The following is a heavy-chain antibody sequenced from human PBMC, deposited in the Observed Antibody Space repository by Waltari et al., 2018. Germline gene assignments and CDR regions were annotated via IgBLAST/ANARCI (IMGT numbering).Heavy chain of an antibody. CDR3: ARGRSGRAISAPDY. CDR1: GGSISSSSYY. Sequence: QLQLQESGPGLVKPSETLSLTCTVSGGSISSSSYYWGWIRQPPGKGLEWIGTIFYSGSTSYNPSLKSRVTISIDTSKNQFSLKLSSVTAADTAVYYCARGRSGRAISAPDYWGQGTLVTVSS. V-gene: IGHV4-39*01. J-gene: IGHJ4*02. D-gene: IGHD1-26*01. CDR2: IFYSGST.